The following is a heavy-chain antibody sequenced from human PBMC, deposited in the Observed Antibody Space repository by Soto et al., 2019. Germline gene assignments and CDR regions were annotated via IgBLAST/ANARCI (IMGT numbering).Heavy chain of an antibody. J-gene: IGHJ1*01. Sequence: EVQLSESGGGLVQPGGSLRLSCAASGFTFSYYAISWVRQAPGKGLEWVSTLSGSGTSTYYAASVKGRFTISRDISTNSLYLHLVSLRAESTAVYYFTKITLDMILVFKPWGKGRLVTVSS. CDR3: TKITLDMILVFKP. V-gene: IGHV3-23*01. CDR2: LSGSGTST. D-gene: IGHD2-2*03. CDR1: GFTFSYYA.